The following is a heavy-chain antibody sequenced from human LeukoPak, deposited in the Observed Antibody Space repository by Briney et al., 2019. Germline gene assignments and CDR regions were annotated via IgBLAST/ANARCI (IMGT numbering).Heavy chain of an antibody. J-gene: IGHJ5*02. CDR1: GFTFSSYE. CDR2: ISSSGSTL. V-gene: IGHV3-48*03. D-gene: IGHD4-17*01. Sequence: TGGSLRLSCAASGFTFSSYEMNWVRQAPGKGLEWVSYISSSGSTLYYADSVKGRFTISRDNAKNSLYLQMNSLRAEDTPVYNCARDNVHGDYFPNWFDPWGQGTLVTVSS. CDR3: ARDNVHGDYFPNWFDP.